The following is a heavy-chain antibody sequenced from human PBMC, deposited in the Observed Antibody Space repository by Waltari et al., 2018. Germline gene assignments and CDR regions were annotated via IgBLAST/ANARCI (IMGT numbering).Heavy chain of an antibody. D-gene: IGHD1-26*01. V-gene: IGHV1-18*01. CDR3: ARASGSYPGGWFDP. Sequence: QVQLVQSGAEVKKPGASVKVSCKASGYTFTSYGISWVRQAPGQGREWRGWGGAHKRNPNSARKLHGRGLRTTDTAPSTAYSELRSMRSDDTAVYYCARASGSYPGGWFDPWGQGTLVTVAS. CDR1: GYTFTSYG. CDR2: GGAHKRNP. J-gene: IGHJ5*02.